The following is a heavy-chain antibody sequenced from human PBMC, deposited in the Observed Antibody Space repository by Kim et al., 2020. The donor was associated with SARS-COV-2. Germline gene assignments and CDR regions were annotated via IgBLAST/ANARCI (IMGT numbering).Heavy chain of an antibody. CDR1: GFTFNAYW. J-gene: IGHJ4*02. V-gene: IGHV3-74*01. D-gene: IGHD3-10*01. CDR2: IKTDGSYT. Sequence: GGSLRLSCAASGFTFNAYWMRWVRQAPGKGLVWVSDIKTDGSYTNYAESVKGRFTIFRDNAKNTLDLQMNSLRAEDTAVYYCTRGGVHTPGDCWGQGTLVTVSS. CDR3: TRGGVHTPGDC.